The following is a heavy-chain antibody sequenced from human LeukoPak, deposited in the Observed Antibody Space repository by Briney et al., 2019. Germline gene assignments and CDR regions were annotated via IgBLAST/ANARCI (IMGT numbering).Heavy chain of an antibody. V-gene: IGHV4-59*01. J-gene: IGHJ4*02. CDR2: IYYSGST. CDR3: AKSFSETERATITAY. CDR1: GGSISSYY. Sequence: PSETLSLTCTVSGGSISSYYWSWIRQPPGKGLEWIGNIYYSGSTNYNPSLKSRVTISVDTSKNQFSLKLSSVTAADTAIYYCAKSFSETERATITAYWGQGTLVTVSS. D-gene: IGHD5-24*01.